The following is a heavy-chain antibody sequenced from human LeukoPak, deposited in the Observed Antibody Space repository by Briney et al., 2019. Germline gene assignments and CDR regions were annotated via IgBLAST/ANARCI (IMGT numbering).Heavy chain of an antibody. CDR1: GFTFDDYT. CDR3: AKGNILAGPPDS. CDR2: INWDGDIT. Sequence: GGSLRLSCAASGFTFDDYTMHWVRQPPGKGLEWVSLINWDGDITEYADSVKGRFAISRDNSKNSLFLQMNSLRTEDTALYYCAKGNILAGPPDSWGQGTLVTVSS. J-gene: IGHJ4*02. D-gene: IGHD3-9*01. V-gene: IGHV3-43*01.